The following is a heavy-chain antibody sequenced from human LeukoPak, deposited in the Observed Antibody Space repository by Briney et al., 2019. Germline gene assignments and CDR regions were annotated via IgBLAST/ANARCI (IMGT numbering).Heavy chain of an antibody. CDR1: GYTFTSYY. CDR3: ARDNVWFGETAPSHFDY. Sequence: ASAKVSCKASGYTFTSYYMHWVRQAPGQGLEWMGIINPSGGSTSYAQKFQGRVTMTRDTSTSTVYMELSSLRSEDTAVYYCARDNVWFGETAPSHFDYWGQGTLVTVSS. CDR2: INPSGGST. D-gene: IGHD3-10*01. J-gene: IGHJ4*02. V-gene: IGHV1-46*01.